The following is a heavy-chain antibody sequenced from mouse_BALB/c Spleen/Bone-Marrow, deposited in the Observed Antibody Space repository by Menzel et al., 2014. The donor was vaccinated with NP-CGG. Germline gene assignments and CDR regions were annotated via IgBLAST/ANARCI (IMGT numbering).Heavy chain of an antibody. CDR1: GYSFTNYW. D-gene: IGHD1-1*01. V-gene: IGHV1S127*01. Sequence: VQLVESGPQLVRPWVSVKISCTASGYSFTNYWMHWVKQRPGQGLEWIGMLDPSDSETRLNQKFKDKATLTVDKSSSTAYMQLSSPTSEDSAVYYCTSRVVGCFVYRGQATPVTVSA. J-gene: IGHJ3*01. CDR3: TSRVVGCFVY. CDR2: LDPSDSET.